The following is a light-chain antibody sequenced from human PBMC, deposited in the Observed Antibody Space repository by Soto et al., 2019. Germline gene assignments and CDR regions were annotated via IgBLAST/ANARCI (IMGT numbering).Light chain of an antibody. Sequence: TLSLSRGEQAPLSCMAIQSVSHTYLAWYQQNPGQPPRLSIYGASTRATGIPARFSGSGSGTEFTLTISSLYSEDFASYSCPHYNNVTPITFGQGRLLEIK. J-gene: IGKJ5*01. V-gene: IGKV3-15*01. CDR1: QSVSHTY. CDR2: GAS. CDR3: PHYNNVTPIT.